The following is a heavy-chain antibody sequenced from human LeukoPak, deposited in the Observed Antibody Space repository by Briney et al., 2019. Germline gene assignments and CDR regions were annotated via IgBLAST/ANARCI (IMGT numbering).Heavy chain of an antibody. CDR1: GFTFSDYW. J-gene: IGHJ4*02. CDR3: ARDRGPRTGFMVREAYNY. V-gene: IGHV3-74*01. D-gene: IGHD3-10*01. Sequence: GGSLRLSCAASGFTFSDYWIHWVRQAPGKGLVWVSRINTDGSITNYADSVKGRFSISRDNAKNTLYLQMSSLRAEDTAVYYCARDRGPRTGFMVREAYNYWGQGTLVTVSS. CDR2: INTDGSIT.